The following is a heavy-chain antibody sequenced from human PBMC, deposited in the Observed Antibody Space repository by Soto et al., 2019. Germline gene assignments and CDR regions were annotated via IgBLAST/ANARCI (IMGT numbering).Heavy chain of an antibody. CDR2: ISGSGSST. J-gene: IGHJ4*02. CDR1: GFTFSSDA. D-gene: IGHD6-19*01. Sequence: GGSLRLSCAASGFTFSSDAMNWVRQAPGKGLEWVSTISGSGSSTYYADSVKGRLTISRDNSDNTLYLQMNSLGAEDTALYYCAKRRSGSGWSNFDFWGQGTQVTVSS. V-gene: IGHV3-23*01. CDR3: AKRRSGSGWSNFDF.